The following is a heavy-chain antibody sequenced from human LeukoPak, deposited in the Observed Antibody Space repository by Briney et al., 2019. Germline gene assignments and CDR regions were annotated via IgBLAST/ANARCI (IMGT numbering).Heavy chain of an antibody. D-gene: IGHD3-10*01. V-gene: IGHV1-24*01. CDR2: FDPEDGKT. Sequence: ASVKVSCKVSGYTFTELSTHWVRQVRGKGLEWVGTFDPEDGKTLSAQKFQGRVALTEDSSTNTAYMELSSLTPEDTGIYYCATPLRASRSPIMDVWGQGTTVTVSS. CDR3: ATPLRASRSPIMDV. CDR1: GYTFTELS. J-gene: IGHJ6*02.